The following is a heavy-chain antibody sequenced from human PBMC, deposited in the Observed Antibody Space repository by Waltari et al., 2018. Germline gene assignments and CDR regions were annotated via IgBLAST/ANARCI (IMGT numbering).Heavy chain of an antibody. D-gene: IGHD3-3*01. Sequence: EVQLVESGGVVVQPGGSLRLSCAASGFTFDDYTMHWVRQAPGKGLEWVSLISWDGGRTYYAESVKGRFTISRDNSKNSLYLQMNSLRTEDTALYYCAKAAGEWLLDYWGQGTLVTVSS. V-gene: IGHV3-43*01. CDR1: GFTFDDYT. J-gene: IGHJ4*02. CDR2: ISWDGGRT. CDR3: AKAAGEWLLDY.